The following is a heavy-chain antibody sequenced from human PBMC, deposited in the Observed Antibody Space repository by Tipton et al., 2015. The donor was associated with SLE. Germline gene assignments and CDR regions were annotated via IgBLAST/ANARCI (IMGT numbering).Heavy chain of an antibody. CDR3: ARGREWELLDAFDI. CDR1: GGSTSSYY. D-gene: IGHD1-26*01. Sequence: TLSLTCTVSGGSTSSYYWSWIRQPPGKGLEWIGYIYTSGSTNYNPSLKSRVTISVDTSKNQFSLKLSSVTAADTAVYYCARGREWELLDAFDIWGQGTMVTVSS. V-gene: IGHV4-4*08. J-gene: IGHJ3*02. CDR2: IYTSGST.